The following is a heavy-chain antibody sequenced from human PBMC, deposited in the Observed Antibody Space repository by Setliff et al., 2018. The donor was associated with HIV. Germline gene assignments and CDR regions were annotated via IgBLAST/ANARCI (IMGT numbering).Heavy chain of an antibody. V-gene: IGHV1-24*01. J-gene: IGHJ3*02. CDR2: FDPQYDKT. CDR1: GYILTELS. D-gene: IGHD3-22*01. CDR3: ATRAYDSRGYLRSRVSGAAFDI. Sequence: ASVKVSCKVSGYILTELSIHWVRQAPGKGLEWMGGFDPQYDKTFYAQKFQGRVTMSEDTSTDTAYMELSRLRSEDTAVYYCATRAYDSRGYLRSRVSGAAFDIWGQGTMVTVSS.